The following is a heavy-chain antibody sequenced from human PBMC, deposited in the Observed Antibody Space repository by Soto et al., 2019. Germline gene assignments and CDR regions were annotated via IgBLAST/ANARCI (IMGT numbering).Heavy chain of an antibody. J-gene: IGHJ5*02. V-gene: IGHV1-69*04. CDR1: GGTFSSYT. Sequence: SVKVSCKASGGTFSSYTISWVRQAPGQGLEWMGRIIPILGIANYAQKFQGRVTITADESTSTAHMELSSLRSEDTAVYYCAREGLLLWFGEFVRRWIDPWGQENVLPVSS. D-gene: IGHD3-10*01. CDR3: AREGLLLWFGEFVRRWIDP. CDR2: IIPILGIA.